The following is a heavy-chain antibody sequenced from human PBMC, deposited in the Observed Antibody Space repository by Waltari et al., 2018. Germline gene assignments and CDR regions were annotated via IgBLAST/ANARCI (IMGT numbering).Heavy chain of an antibody. D-gene: IGHD2-2*01. J-gene: IGHJ4*02. CDR2: IKQDGTEK. V-gene: IGHV3-7*04. CDR3: SGDEVQRTPLYHF. CDR1: GFTFSTYS. Sequence: EVQLVESGGGLVQPGGSLRLSCAVSGFTFSTYSMTLGRPAPGKGLEWVANIKQDGTEKFYVDSWKGRFSISKDNGQNLLFSHINRLEARDTAFDFFSGDEVQRTPLYHFWGQGTQVTVSS.